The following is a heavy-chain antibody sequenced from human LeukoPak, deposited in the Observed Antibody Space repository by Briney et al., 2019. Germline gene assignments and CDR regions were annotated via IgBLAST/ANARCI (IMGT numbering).Heavy chain of an antibody. J-gene: IGHJ5*02. V-gene: IGHV1-2*02. D-gene: IGHD2-2*01. Sequence: ASVKVSCKASGYTFTGYYMHWVRQAPGQGLEWMGWINPNSGGTNYAQKFQGRVTMTRDTTISTAYMELSRLRSDDTAVYYCALLGYCSSTSCYGFDPWGQGTLVTVSS. CDR3: ALLGYCSSTSCYGFDP. CDR2: INPNSGGT. CDR1: GYTFTGYY.